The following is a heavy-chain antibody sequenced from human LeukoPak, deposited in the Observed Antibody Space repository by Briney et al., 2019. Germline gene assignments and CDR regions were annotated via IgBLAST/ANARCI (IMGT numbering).Heavy chain of an antibody. J-gene: IGHJ4*02. V-gene: IGHV3-23*01. CDR1: GFTFSSYA. CDR2: ISGSGGST. Sequence: PGGSLRLSCAASGFTFSSYAMSWVRQAPGKGLEWVSAISGSGGSTYYADSVKGRFTISRDNSKNTLYLQMNSLRAEDTTVYYCAKVGHRVVVPAAILDHWGQGTLVTVSS. CDR3: AKVGHRVVVPAAILDH. D-gene: IGHD2-2*01.